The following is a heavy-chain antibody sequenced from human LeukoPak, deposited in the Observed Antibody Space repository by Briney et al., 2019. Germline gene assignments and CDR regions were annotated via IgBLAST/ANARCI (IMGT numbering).Heavy chain of an antibody. CDR3: ARGHDYGGNSRYFQH. Sequence: PSETLSLTCTVSGGFISSYYWSWIRQPPGKGLEWIGYIYYSRTTEYNPSLKSRVTISADTSKNQFSLKLSSVTAADTAVYYCARGHDYGGNSRYFQHWGQGTLVTVSS. D-gene: IGHD4-23*01. CDR1: GGFISSYY. CDR2: IYYSRTT. J-gene: IGHJ1*01. V-gene: IGHV4-59*08.